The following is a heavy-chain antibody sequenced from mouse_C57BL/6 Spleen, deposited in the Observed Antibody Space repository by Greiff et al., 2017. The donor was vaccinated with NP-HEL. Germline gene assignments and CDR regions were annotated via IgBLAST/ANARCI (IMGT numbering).Heavy chain of an antibody. CDR3: AREYYGSSYWYFDV. Sequence: QVQLQQSGAELVKPGASVKISCKASGYAFSSYWMNWVKQRPGKGLEWIGQIYPGDGDTNYNGKFKGKATLTADKSSSTAYMQLSSLTSEDCAVYFCAREYYGSSYWYFDVWGTGTTVTVSS. CDR1: GYAFSSYW. J-gene: IGHJ1*03. CDR2: IYPGDGDT. D-gene: IGHD1-1*01. V-gene: IGHV1-80*01.